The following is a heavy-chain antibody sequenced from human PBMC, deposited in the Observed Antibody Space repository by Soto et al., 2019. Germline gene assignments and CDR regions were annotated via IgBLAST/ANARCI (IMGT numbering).Heavy chain of an antibody. D-gene: IGHD6-6*01. J-gene: IGHJ6*02. V-gene: IGHV3-21*06. CDR2: INSRADYT. CDR3: GREKEDEGSSSLRVYYGVDV. CDR1: GFSLSNYR. Sequence: EVQLVESGGGPVKSGQSLRLSCVASGFSLSNYRMTWVRQGPGKGLEWGSSINSRADYTHYTESVKGRFTISRDNARNSVYLQMNSLRAEDAAVYYCGREKEDEGSSSLRVYYGVDVWGQGTTVIVSS.